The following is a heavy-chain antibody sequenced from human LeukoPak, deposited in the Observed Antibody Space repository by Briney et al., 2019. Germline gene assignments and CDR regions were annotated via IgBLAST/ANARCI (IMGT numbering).Heavy chain of an antibody. Sequence: PSETLSLTCTVSGGSISSYYWSWIRQPPGKGLEWIGYIYYSGSTNYNPSLKSRVTISVDTSKNQFSLKLSSVTAADTAVYYCARIYCSSTSCYDHWDAFDIWGQGTMVTVSS. D-gene: IGHD2-2*01. CDR2: IYYSGST. CDR1: GGSISSYY. V-gene: IGHV4-59*01. CDR3: ARIYCSSTSCYDHWDAFDI. J-gene: IGHJ3*02.